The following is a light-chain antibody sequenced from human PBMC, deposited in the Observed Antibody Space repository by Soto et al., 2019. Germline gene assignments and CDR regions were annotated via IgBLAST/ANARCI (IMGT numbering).Light chain of an antibody. CDR2: EVS. J-gene: IGLJ1*01. CDR3: CSYAGSSTFVV. Sequence: QSALTQPASVSGSPGQSITISCTGTSSDVGSYNLVSWYQQHPGKAPKLMIYEVSKRPSGVSNLFSGSKSGNTASLTISGFQAEDEADYYCCSYAGSSTFVVFGTGTKVTVL. CDR1: SSDVGSYNL. V-gene: IGLV2-23*02.